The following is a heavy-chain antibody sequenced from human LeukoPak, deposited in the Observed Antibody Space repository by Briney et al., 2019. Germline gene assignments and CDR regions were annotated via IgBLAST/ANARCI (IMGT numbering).Heavy chain of an antibody. D-gene: IGHD2/OR15-2a*01. Sequence: PSETLSLTCAVYGGSFSGYYWSWIRQPPGKGLEWIGEINHSGSTNYNPSLKSRVTISVDTSKNQFSLKLSSVTAADTAVYYCALSWNYEPKSSTFFDYWGQGTLVTVSS. V-gene: IGHV4-34*01. CDR1: GGSFSGYY. CDR2: INHSGST. CDR3: ALSWNYEPKSSTFFDY. J-gene: IGHJ4*02.